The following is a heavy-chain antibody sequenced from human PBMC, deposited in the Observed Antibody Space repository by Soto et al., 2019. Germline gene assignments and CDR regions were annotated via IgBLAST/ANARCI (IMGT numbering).Heavy chain of an antibody. J-gene: IGHJ6*02. V-gene: IGHV3-7*01. CDR3: VRATLSWGHYYFRGLDV. CDR2: IKHDGNEK. Sequence: GGSLRLSCAATGFMFGTYWMSWVRQAPGKGLEWVADIKHDGNEKYYADSVKGRFTVSRDNVKNFLHLQMSSLRGDDTGVYFCVRATLSWGHYYFRGLDVWGQGTTVTVSS. CDR1: GFMFGTYW. D-gene: IGHD3-22*01.